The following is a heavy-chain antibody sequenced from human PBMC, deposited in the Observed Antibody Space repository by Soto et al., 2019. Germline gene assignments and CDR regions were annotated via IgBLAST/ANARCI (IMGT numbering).Heavy chain of an antibody. D-gene: IGHD6-6*01. CDR3: ASLIPWQLHYYYYMDV. CDR2: ISSSSSTI. J-gene: IGHJ6*03. Sequence: GGSLRLSCAASGFTFSSYSMNWVRQAPGKGLEWVSYISSSSSTIYYADSVKGRFTISRDNAKNSLYLQMNSLRAEDTAVYYCASLIPWQLHYYYYMDVWGKGTTVTVSS. CDR1: GFTFSSYS. V-gene: IGHV3-48*01.